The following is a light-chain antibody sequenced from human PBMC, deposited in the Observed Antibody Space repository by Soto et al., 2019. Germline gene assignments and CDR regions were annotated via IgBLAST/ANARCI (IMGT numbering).Light chain of an antibody. J-gene: IGLJ1*01. CDR1: SSDVGGYSD. V-gene: IGLV2-14*01. Sequence: QSVLTQPASVSGSPGQSITISCTGTSSDVGGYSDVSWYQQHPGKAPKLIISDVSNRPSGVSNRFSGSKSGNTASLTISGLQAEDEADYYCSSYTTSSTHYVFGTGTKVTVL. CDR2: DVS. CDR3: SSYTTSSTHYV.